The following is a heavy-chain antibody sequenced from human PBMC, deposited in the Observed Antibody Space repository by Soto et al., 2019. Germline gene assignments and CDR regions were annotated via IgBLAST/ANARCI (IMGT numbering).Heavy chain of an antibody. J-gene: IGHJ6*02. D-gene: IGHD3-22*01. V-gene: IGHV4-4*02. CDR3: ARRRITMIVVSPYGMDV. Sequence: SLTCAVSGGSISSSNWWSWVRQPPGKGLEWIGEIYHSGSTNYNPSLKSRVTISVDKSKNQFSLKLSSVTAADTAVYYCARRRITMIVVSPYGMDVWGQGTTVTVSS. CDR2: IYHSGST. CDR1: GGSISSSNW.